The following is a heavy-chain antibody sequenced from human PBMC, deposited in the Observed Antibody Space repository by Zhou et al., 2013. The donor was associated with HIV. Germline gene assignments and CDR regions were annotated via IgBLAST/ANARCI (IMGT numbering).Heavy chain of an antibody. CDR1: GYTLTELS. Sequence: QVQLLQSGSEVKNPGASVKVACHVSGYTLTELSMHWVRQAPGKGLEWMGGFDPEDGETIYAQKFQGRVTMTEDTSTDTAYMELSSLRSEDTAVYYCATVRSRWGYLDYFDYWGQGTLVTVSS. CDR2: FDPEDGET. CDR3: ATVRSRWGYLDYFDY. V-gene: IGHV1-24*01. J-gene: IGHJ4*02. D-gene: IGHD5-12*01.